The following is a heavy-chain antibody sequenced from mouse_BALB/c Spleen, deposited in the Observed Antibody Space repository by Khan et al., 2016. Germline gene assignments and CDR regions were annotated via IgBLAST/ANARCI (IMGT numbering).Heavy chain of an antibody. CDR1: GYSITSDYA. V-gene: IGHV3-2*02. Sequence: VQLKQSGPGLVKPSQSLSLTCTVTGYSITSDYAWNWIRQFPGNKLEWMGYISYSGSTSYNPSLKSRISITRDTSKNQFFLQLNSVTTEDTATXYCARGGGYWGQGTTLTVSS. D-gene: IGHD1-1*02. CDR3: ARGGGY. J-gene: IGHJ2*01. CDR2: ISYSGST.